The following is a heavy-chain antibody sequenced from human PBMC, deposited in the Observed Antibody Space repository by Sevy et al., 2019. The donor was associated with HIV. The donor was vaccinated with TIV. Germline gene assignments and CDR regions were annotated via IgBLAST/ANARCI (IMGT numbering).Heavy chain of an antibody. Sequence: GSLRLSCAVSGFSITTACYWGWIRQPPGKGPEWIESLYHSGSTSFNPSLKSRVTISVDTSKNHFSLKLSSVTAADTAVYYCARGDYYDTSGYYSYYFGSWGQGTLVTVSS. D-gene: IGHD3-22*01. J-gene: IGHJ4*02. CDR3: ARGDYYDTSGYYSYYFGS. CDR1: GFSITTACY. CDR2: LYHSGST. V-gene: IGHV4-38-2*01.